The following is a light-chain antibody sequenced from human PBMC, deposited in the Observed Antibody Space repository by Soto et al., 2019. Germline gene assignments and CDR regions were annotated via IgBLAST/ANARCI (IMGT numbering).Light chain of an antibody. CDR2: DAS. CDR3: QQWWT. Sequence: DIQMTQSPSTLSASVGDRVTITCRAIQSISSWLAWYQQKPGKAPKLLIYDASSLESGVPSRFSGSGSGTEFTLTISSLQPDDFATYYCQQWWTFGQGTKVEIK. CDR1: QSISSW. V-gene: IGKV1-5*01. J-gene: IGKJ1*01.